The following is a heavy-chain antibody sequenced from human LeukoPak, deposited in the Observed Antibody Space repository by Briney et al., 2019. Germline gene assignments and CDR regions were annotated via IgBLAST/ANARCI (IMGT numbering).Heavy chain of an antibody. D-gene: IGHD2-15*01. J-gene: IGHJ6*02. CDR3: AVDILASYHCYYGMDV. Sequence: PGRSLRLSCAASGFTFSSYAMHWVRQAPGKGLEWVAVISYDGTNKYYADSVKGRFIISRDNSKNTLYLQMNSLRAEDTAVYYCAVDILASYHCYYGMDVWGQGTTVTVSS. V-gene: IGHV3-30*04. CDR1: GFTFSSYA. CDR2: ISYDGTNK.